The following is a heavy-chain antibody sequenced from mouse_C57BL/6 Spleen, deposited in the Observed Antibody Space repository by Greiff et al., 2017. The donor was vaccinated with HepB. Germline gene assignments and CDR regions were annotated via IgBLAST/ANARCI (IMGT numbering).Heavy chain of an antibody. J-gene: IGHJ2*01. V-gene: IGHV3-6*01. D-gene: IGHD1-1*01. CDR1: GYSITSGYY. CDR2: ISYDGSN. CDR3: ARDYYGSNNFDY. Sequence: VQLQQSGPGLVKPSQSLSLTCSVTGYSITSGYYWNWIRQFPGNKLEWMGYISYDGSNNYNPSLKNRISITRDTSKNQFFLKLNSVTTEDTATYYCARDYYGSNNFDYWGQSTTLTVSS.